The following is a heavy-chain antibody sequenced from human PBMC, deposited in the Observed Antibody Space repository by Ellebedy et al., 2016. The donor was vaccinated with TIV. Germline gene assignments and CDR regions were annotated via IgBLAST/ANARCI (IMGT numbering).Heavy chain of an antibody. D-gene: IGHD3-10*01. Sequence: ASVKVSXKVSGYIFTELNVHWVRQAPGKGLEWMGGFDRENDEIVYAQKFQGRLTMTEDTSTDTAYYELSSLRSEDTAVYYCAIFNLWFGDDFYFDHWGQGALVTVSS. J-gene: IGHJ4*02. V-gene: IGHV1-24*01. CDR1: GYIFTELN. CDR2: FDRENDEI. CDR3: AIFNLWFGDDFYFDH.